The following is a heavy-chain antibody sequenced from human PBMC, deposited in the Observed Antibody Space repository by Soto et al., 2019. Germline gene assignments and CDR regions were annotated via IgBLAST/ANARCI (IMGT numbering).Heavy chain of an antibody. Sequence: SETLSLTCAVYGGSFSDYSWTWIRQPPGKGLEWIGEINDSGSTNYTPSLERRVTISRDTSKNRFSLKLSSVTAADTAVYYCARGSHKLHSYDSSGFYHYVDPWGPGIQVTVSS. CDR1: GGSFSDYS. D-gene: IGHD3-22*01. CDR3: ARGSHKLHSYDSSGFYHYVDP. CDR2: INDSGST. J-gene: IGHJ5*02. V-gene: IGHV4-34*01.